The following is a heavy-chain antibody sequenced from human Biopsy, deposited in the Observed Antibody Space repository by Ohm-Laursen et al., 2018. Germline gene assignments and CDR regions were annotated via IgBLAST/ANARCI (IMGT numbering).Heavy chain of an antibody. CDR1: GYTLAGFG. V-gene: IGHV1-18*01. J-gene: IGHJ4*02. D-gene: IGHD6-19*01. Sequence: GASVKVSCNASGYTLAGFGVGWVRQAPGQGLEWMGWISASSGNTNYAQKFQGRVTMTADTSTSTAYMELRSLTSDDTAIYYCARGMAVAVTLYYFDYWGQGSLLTVSS. CDR3: ARGMAVAVTLYYFDY. CDR2: ISASSGNT.